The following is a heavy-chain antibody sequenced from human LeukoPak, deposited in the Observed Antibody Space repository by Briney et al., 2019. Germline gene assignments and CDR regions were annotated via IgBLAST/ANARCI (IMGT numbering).Heavy chain of an antibody. Sequence: PGGSLRLPCAASGFTFSAYDMNWVRQAPGKGLEWFSSISSSSSTIYYADSVKGRFTISRDNAKNSLYLQMNSLRAEDTAMYYCARTYGDYVYFDYWGQGTLVTVSS. J-gene: IGHJ4*02. CDR1: GFTFSAYD. CDR3: ARTYGDYVYFDY. CDR2: ISSSSSTI. D-gene: IGHD4-17*01. V-gene: IGHV3-48*01.